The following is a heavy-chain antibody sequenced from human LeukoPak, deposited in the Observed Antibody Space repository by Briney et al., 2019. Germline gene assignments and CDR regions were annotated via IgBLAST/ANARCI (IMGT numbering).Heavy chain of an antibody. J-gene: IGHJ4*02. CDR3: ARAPLWGWSGHLYYFDY. CDR1: GYTFTSYG. V-gene: IGHV1-69*05. CDR2: IIPIFGTA. D-gene: IGHD3-3*01. Sequence: ASVKVSCKASGYTFTSYGISWVRQAPGQGLEWMGGIIPIFGTANYAQKFQGRVTITTDESTSTAYMELSSLRSEDTAVYYCARAPLWGWSGHLYYFDYWGQGTLVTVSS.